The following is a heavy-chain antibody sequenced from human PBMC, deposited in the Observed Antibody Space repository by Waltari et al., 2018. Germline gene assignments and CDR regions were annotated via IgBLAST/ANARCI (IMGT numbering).Heavy chain of an antibody. D-gene: IGHD3-22*01. V-gene: IGHV3-30*03. Sequence: QVQLVESGGGVVQPGRSLRLSCAASGFTFNRYGRHWVRQAPGKGLRGVDFVSNDGSNKNYVDSVKGRFTISRDNSKSALYLQMNSVRAEDTAVYYCARDSSVVMYFDYWGQGTLVTVSS. CDR2: VSNDGSNK. CDR1: GFTFNRYG. CDR3: ARDSSVVMYFDY. J-gene: IGHJ4*02.